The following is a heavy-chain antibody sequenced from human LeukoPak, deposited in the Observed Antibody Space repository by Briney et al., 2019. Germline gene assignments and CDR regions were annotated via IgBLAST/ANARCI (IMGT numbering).Heavy chain of an antibody. CDR3: AKDEGPYDFWSGYYNPAEYFQH. CDR2: IWYDGSNK. CDR1: GFTFSSYA. V-gene: IGHV3-33*06. J-gene: IGHJ1*01. Sequence: PGGSLRLSCAASGFTFSSYAMSWVRQAPGKGLEWVAVIWYDGSNKYYADSVKGRFTISRDNSKNTLYLQMNSLRAEDTAVYYCAKDEGPYDFWSGYYNPAEYFQHWGQGTLVTVSS. D-gene: IGHD3-3*01.